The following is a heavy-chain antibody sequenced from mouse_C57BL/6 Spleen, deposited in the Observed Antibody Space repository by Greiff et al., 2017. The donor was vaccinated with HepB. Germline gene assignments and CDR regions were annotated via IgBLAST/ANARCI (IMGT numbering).Heavy chain of an antibody. Sequence: EVQLQESGPELVKPGASVKMSCKASGYTFTSYVMHWVKQKPGQGLEWIGYIYPYNDGTKYNEKFKGKATLTSDKSSSTAYMELSSLTSEDSAVYYCARERDYGPFAYWGQGTLVTVSA. CDR3: ARERDYGPFAY. D-gene: IGHD1-1*01. CDR1: GYTFTSYV. CDR2: IYPYNDGT. V-gene: IGHV1-14*01. J-gene: IGHJ3*01.